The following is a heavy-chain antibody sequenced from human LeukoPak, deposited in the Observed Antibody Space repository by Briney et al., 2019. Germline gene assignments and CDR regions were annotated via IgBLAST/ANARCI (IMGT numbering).Heavy chain of an antibody. Sequence: SETLSLTCAVYGGSFSGYYWSWIRQPPGKGLEWIGEINHSGSTNYNPSLKSRVTISVDTSKNQFSLKLSSVTAADTAVYYCARGQRKPYYYYYYMDVWGKGTTVTVSS. CDR3: ARGQRKPYYYYYYMDV. CDR2: INHSGST. D-gene: IGHD6-25*01. V-gene: IGHV4-34*01. J-gene: IGHJ6*03. CDR1: GGSFSGYY.